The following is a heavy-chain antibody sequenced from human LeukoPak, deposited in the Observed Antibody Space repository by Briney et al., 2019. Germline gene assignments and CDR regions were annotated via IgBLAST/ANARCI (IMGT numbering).Heavy chain of an antibody. CDR2: INHSGIA. CDR3: ARVVVLYLRDWYYFDY. V-gene: IGHV4-34*01. D-gene: IGHD2-21*02. CDR1: GGYFSDYY. Sequence: SETLSLTCAAFGGYFSDYYWRWVRQPPGKGLEWIGEINHSGIANYNPSLKSRVTISADTSKNQFSLKLSSVNAAATSVYYCARVVVLYLRDWYYFDYWGQGTLVTVSS. J-gene: IGHJ4*02.